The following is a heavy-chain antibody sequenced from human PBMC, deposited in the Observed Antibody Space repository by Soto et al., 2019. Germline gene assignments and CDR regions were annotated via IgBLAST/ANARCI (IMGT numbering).Heavy chain of an antibody. CDR1: GYTFTSYG. V-gene: IGHV1-18*01. Sequence: QVQLVQSGAEVKKPGASVKVSCKASGYTFTSYGISWVRQAPGQGLEWMGWISAYNGNTNYAQKLQGRVTMTTDTSARTPYMDLRSLRSDDPAVYDRERDPEALPYGFDPWGQGTLVTVSS. J-gene: IGHJ5*02. CDR3: ERDPEALPYGFDP. CDR2: ISAYNGNT. D-gene: IGHD4-17*01.